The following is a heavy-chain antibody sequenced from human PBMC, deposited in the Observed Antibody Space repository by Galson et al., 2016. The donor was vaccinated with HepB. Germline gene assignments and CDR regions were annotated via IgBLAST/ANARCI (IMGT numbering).Heavy chain of an antibody. V-gene: IGHV3-21*01. J-gene: IGHJ4*02. CDR2: IRSSGTFI. CDR1: GFSFSSYT. D-gene: IGHD3-10*01. Sequence: SLRLSCAASGFSFSSYTMDWVRQSPGKGLEWIASIRSSGTFIYYAGSLKGRFTISRDNAKSSLYLQMNVLRAEDTAVYYCAREPYGSRGRFDFWGSGTLVTVSS. CDR3: AREPYGSRGRFDF.